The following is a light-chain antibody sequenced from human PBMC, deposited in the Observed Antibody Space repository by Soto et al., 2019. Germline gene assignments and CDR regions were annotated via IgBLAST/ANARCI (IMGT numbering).Light chain of an antibody. CDR2: KAS. CDR1: QSISSW. J-gene: IGKJ1*01. V-gene: IGKV1-5*03. Sequence: DIQRTQSPATLSASVGDRVTITCRASQSISSWLAWYQQKPGKAPKLLIYKASSLESGVPSRFSGSGSGTEFTLTISSLQPDDFATYDCQQYNSYPRTFGQGTKVDIK. CDR3: QQYNSYPRT.